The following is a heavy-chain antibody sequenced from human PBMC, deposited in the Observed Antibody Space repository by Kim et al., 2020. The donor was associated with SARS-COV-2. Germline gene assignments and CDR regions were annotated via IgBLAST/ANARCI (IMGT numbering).Heavy chain of an antibody. V-gene: IGHV4-59*13. D-gene: IGHD6-13*01. J-gene: IGHJ4*02. Sequence: SETLSLTCTVSGGSISSYYWSWIRQPPGKGLEWIGYIYYSGSTNYNPSLKSRVTISVDTSKNQFSLKLSSVTAADTAVYYCARLWHSSSWDWGQGTLVTVSS. CDR3: ARLWHSSSWD. CDR1: GGSISSYY. CDR2: IYYSGST.